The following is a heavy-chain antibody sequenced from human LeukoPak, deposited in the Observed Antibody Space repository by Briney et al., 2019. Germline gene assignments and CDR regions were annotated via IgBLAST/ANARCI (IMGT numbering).Heavy chain of an antibody. Sequence: KPSETLSLTCTVSGGSISSYYWSWIRQPAGKGLEWIGRIYISGSTNYNPSLKGRVTMSVDTSKNQFSLKLSSVTAADTAVYYCARVPPNYGSGSFWAYYYYMDVWGKGTTVTVSS. V-gene: IGHV4-4*07. CDR2: IYISGST. CDR1: GGSISSYY. J-gene: IGHJ6*03. CDR3: ARVPPNYGSGSFWAYYYYMDV. D-gene: IGHD3-10*01.